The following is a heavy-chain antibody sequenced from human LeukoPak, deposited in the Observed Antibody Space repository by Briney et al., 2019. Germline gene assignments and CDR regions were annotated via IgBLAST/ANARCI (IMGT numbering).Heavy chain of an antibody. D-gene: IGHD3-10*01. CDR2: IYSGGST. CDR1: GFTVSSNY. Sequence: GGSLRLSCAASGFTVSSNYMSWVRQAPGKGLEWVSVIYSGGSTYYADSVKGRFTISRDNSKNTLYLQMNSLRAEDTAVYYCARDRWDGSPYDYWGQGTLVTVSS. V-gene: IGHV3-53*01. J-gene: IGHJ4*02. CDR3: ARDRWDGSPYDY.